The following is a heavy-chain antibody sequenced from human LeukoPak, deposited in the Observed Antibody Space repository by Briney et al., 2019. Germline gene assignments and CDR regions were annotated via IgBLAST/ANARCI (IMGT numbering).Heavy chain of an antibody. J-gene: IGHJ5*02. D-gene: IGHD2-2*01. CDR2: IIPIFGTA. V-gene: IGHV1-69*13. Sequence: SVKVSCKASGYTFTSYGISWVRQAPGQGLEWMGGIIPIFGTANYAQKFQGRVTITADESTSTAYMELSSLRSEDTAVYYCARGKVPAAIGDSFGWFDPWGQGTLVTVSS. CDR1: GYTFTSYG. CDR3: ARGKVPAAIGDSFGWFDP.